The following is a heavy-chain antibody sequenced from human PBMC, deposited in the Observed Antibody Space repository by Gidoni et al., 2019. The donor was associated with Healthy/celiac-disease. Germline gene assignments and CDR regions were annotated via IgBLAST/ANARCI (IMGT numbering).Heavy chain of an antibody. CDR3: AKEWEWEPSWYFDL. Sequence: EVQLLESGGGLVQPGGSLRLSCAAPGFTFSSYARSWVRQAPGKGLGWVSAISGSGGSTYYADSVKGRFTISRDNSKNTLYLQMNSLRAEDTAVYYCAKEWEWEPSWYFDLWGRGTLVTVSS. D-gene: IGHD1-26*01. CDR1: GFTFSSYA. V-gene: IGHV3-23*01. CDR2: ISGSGGST. J-gene: IGHJ2*01.